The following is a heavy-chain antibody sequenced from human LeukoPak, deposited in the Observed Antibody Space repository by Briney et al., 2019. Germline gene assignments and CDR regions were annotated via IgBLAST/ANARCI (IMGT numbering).Heavy chain of an antibody. Sequence: GGSLSLSCAASGFTVSSNYMSWVRQAPGKGLGWGSVIHSDGSTYYTDSVKGRFTISRDNSKNTLYLQMNSLRAEDTAVYYCASSGGDNYFDYWGQGTLVTVSS. CDR2: IHSDGST. CDR3: ASSGGDNYFDY. J-gene: IGHJ4*02. D-gene: IGHD1-26*01. V-gene: IGHV3-66*01. CDR1: GFTVSSNY.